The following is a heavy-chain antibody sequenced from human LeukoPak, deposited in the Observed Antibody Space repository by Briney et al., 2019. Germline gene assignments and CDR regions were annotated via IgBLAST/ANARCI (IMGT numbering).Heavy chain of an antibody. J-gene: IGHJ4*02. D-gene: IGHD3-22*01. Sequence: ASVKVSCKASGYTFTSYDINWVRQAAGQGLEWTGKVDPNTGNTAYSQKFQGRVTMTRSTSITTAYMELSSLRSEDTAVYYCARNYYDSSGLLLWGQGTLVTVSS. CDR1: GYTFTSYD. CDR3: ARNYYDSSGLLL. CDR2: VDPNTGNT. V-gene: IGHV1-8*01.